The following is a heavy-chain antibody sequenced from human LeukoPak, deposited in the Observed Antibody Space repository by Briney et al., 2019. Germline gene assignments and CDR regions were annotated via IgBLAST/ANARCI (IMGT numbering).Heavy chain of an antibody. D-gene: IGHD6-13*01. CDR2: INWDSSRT. J-gene: IGHJ3*02. V-gene: IGHV3-9*03. Sequence: QPGRSLRLSCAASGFTFDDYAMHWVPQAPGKGLEWVSTINWDSSRTAYADSVKGRFTISRDSAKNSLYLQMNSLGTEDMALYYCAALAAAGSDAFDIWGQGTMVTVSS. CDR3: AALAAAGSDAFDI. CDR1: GFTFDDYA.